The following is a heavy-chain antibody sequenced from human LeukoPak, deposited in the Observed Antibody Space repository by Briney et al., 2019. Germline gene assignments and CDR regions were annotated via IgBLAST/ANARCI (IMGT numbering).Heavy chain of an antibody. CDR2: IFYNGNT. Sequence: SETLSLTCTVSDGSMSPYYWSWIRQSPGKGLEWIAYIFYNGNTKYNPSLWSRVTISIDTSRNQFFLNLNSVTAADTAVCYCARQGARYDAFDIWGQGTMVTVSS. D-gene: IGHD4-17*01. V-gene: IGHV4-59*08. CDR1: DGSMSPYY. J-gene: IGHJ3*02. CDR3: ARQGARYDAFDI.